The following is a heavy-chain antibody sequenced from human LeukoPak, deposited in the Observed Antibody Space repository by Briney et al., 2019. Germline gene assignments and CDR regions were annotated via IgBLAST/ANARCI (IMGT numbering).Heavy chain of an antibody. V-gene: IGHV1-2*02. CDR3: ARGDLNWGSGDWFDP. CDR1: GYTFTGYY. J-gene: IGHJ5*02. D-gene: IGHD7-27*01. CDR2: INPNSGGT. Sequence: GASVKVSCKASGYTFTGYYMHWVRQAPGQGLEWMGWINPNSGGTNYAQKFQGRVTMTRDTSISTAYMELSRLRSDDTAMYYCARGDLNWGSGDWFDPWGQGTLVTVSS.